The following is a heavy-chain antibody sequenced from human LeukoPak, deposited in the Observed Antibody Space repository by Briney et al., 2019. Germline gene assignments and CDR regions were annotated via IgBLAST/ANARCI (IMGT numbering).Heavy chain of an antibody. V-gene: IGHV4-4*09. D-gene: IGHD4-17*01. J-gene: IGHJ5*02. Sequence: SETLSLTCTVSGGSISSYYWSWIRQPPGKGLEWIGYIYTSGSTNYTPSLKSRVTISVDTSKNQFSLKLSSVTAADTAVYYCARQGGYGDYEGFDPWGQGTLVTVSS. CDR3: ARQGGYGDYEGFDP. CDR2: IYTSGST. CDR1: GGSISSYY.